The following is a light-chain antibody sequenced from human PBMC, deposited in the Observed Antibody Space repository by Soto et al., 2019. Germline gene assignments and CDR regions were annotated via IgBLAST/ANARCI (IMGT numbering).Light chain of an antibody. CDR2: DTS. J-gene: IGLJ2*01. Sequence: QAVVTQEPSLTVSPGGTVTLTCGSSTGAVTSGHYPYWFQQKPGQAPRTLIFDTSNKHSYTPARFSGSLLGGKAALTLSGAQPEYEADYYCLRSYSAIGVFGGGTKLTVL. CDR3: LRSYSAIGV. CDR1: TGAVTSGHY. V-gene: IGLV7-46*01.